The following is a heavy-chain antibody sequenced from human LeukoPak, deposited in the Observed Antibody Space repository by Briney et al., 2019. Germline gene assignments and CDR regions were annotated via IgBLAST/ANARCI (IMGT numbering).Heavy chain of an antibody. CDR1: GYSISSGYY. Sequence: SETLSLTCTVSGYSISSGYYWGWIRQPPGEGLEWIGSIYHSGSTYYNPSLKSRVTISVDTSKNQFSLKLSSVTAADTAVYYCATRFWRMIVTDYWGQGTLVTVSS. J-gene: IGHJ4*02. D-gene: IGHD3-22*01. CDR2: IYHSGST. V-gene: IGHV4-38-2*02. CDR3: ATRFWRMIVTDY.